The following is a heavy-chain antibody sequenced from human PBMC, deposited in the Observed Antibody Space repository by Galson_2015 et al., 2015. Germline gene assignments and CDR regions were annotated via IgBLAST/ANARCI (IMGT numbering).Heavy chain of an antibody. CDR1: GLCLTTYW. Sequence: SVRVSCKASGLCLTTYWMHWVRHAPGKGLEWVALIKGDGGISVYADKVKGRFTISRDNTRNTLSLQMNSLRPEDTAVYYCARASVGCGRYFGFDLWGQGTLVTVSS. V-gene: IGHV3-74*03. D-gene: IGHD1-26*01. CDR3: ARASVGCGRYFGFDL. J-gene: IGHJ4*02. CDR2: IKGDGGIS.